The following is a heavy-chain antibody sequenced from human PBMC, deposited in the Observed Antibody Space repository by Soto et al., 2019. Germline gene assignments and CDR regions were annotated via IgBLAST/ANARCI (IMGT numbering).Heavy chain of an antibody. CDR3: AKDQAVAGMDY. CDR2: ISGSGGST. V-gene: IGHV3-23*01. J-gene: IGHJ4*02. Sequence: EVQLLESGGGLVQPGGSLRLSCAASGFTFSSYAMSWVRQAPGKGLEWVSAISGSGGSTYYADSVKGRFTISRDNSKNTLNRQRNDLRAEDTAVYDGAKDQAVAGMDYWGQGTLVTVSS. D-gene: IGHD6-19*01. CDR1: GFTFSSYA.